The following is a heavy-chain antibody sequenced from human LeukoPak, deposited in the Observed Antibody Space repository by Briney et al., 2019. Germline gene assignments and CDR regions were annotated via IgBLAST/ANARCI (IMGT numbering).Heavy chain of an antibody. CDR3: ARIAGSITMVRGRYYYGMDV. Sequence: SETMSLTCAVYGGSFSGYYWSWIRQPPGKGLEWIGEINHSGSTNYNPSLKSGVTISVDTSKNQFSLKLSSVTAADTAVYYCARIAGSITMVRGRYYYGMDVWGKGTTVTVSS. CDR2: INHSGST. J-gene: IGHJ6*04. V-gene: IGHV4-34*01. CDR1: GGSFSGYY. D-gene: IGHD3-10*01.